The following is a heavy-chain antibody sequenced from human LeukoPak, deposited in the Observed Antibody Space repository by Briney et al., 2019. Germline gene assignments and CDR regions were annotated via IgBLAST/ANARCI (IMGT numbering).Heavy chain of an antibody. CDR2: IKEDGSDK. Sequence: GGSLRLSCAASGFTFSNYWMSWVRQTPGKGLEWVANIKEDGSDKYYVDSLKGRFTISRDNAKNSLYLRMNSLRAEDTAVYYCAKDRTRQAYWGQGTLVTVSS. J-gene: IGHJ4*02. D-gene: IGHD3-3*01. V-gene: IGHV3-7*03. CDR3: AKDRTRQAY. CDR1: GFTFSNYW.